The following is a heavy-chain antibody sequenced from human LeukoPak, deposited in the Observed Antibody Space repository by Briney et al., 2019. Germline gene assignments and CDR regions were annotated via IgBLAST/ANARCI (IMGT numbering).Heavy chain of an antibody. CDR1: GGSISSSSYY. D-gene: IGHD3-3*01. J-gene: IGHJ4*02. CDR3: ARHNNFWSGYYTHNIFDY. Sequence: SETLSLTCTVSGGSISSSSYYWGWIRQPPGKGLEWIGSIYYSGSTYYNPSLKSRVTVSVDTSKNQFSLKLSSVTAADTAVYYCARHNNFWSGYYTHNIFDYWGQGTLVTVSS. V-gene: IGHV4-39*01. CDR2: IYYSGST.